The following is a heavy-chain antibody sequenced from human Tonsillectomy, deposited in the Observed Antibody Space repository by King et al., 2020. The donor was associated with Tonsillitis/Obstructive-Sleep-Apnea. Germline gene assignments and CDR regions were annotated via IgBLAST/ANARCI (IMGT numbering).Heavy chain of an antibody. CDR3: AREVSGRGSWGYNWCDL. CDR1: GGTVSNYA. CDR2: IAPIVGTA. D-gene: IGHD3-10*01. Sequence: QLVQSGAEVKKPGSSVKVSCKASGGTVSNYAISWVRQAPGQGLEWMGRIAPIVGTAQYAPKFAQKFQDRITITADKSTSTAYMELSSLRSEDTAVYYCAREVSGRGSWGYNWCDLWGQGTLDIVSS. J-gene: IGHJ5*02. V-gene: IGHV1-69*04.